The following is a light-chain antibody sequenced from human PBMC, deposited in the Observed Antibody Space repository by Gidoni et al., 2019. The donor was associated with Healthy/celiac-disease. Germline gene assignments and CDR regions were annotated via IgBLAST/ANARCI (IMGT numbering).Light chain of an antibody. J-gene: IGKJ2*01. CDR2: GAS. CDR1: QSVSSSY. CDR3: QQYGSSQT. Sequence: EILFTQSPGTLSLSPGERATLSCRASQSVSSSYLAWYQKKPGQAPRLLIYGASSRATGIPDRFSGSGSGTDFTLTISRLEPEDFAVYYCQQYGSSQTFGQGTKLEIK. V-gene: IGKV3-20*01.